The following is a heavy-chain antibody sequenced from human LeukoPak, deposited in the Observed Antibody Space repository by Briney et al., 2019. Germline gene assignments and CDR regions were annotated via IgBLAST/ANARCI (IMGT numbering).Heavy chain of an antibody. D-gene: IGHD2-21*02. Sequence: GGSLSLSCTASGFTFGDCAMSWFRQAPGRGLEWVAFIQYDGSNKYYADSVRGRFTISRDSSRNTVHLQMNSLRPEDSAVYYCAKITALSPGAFDYWGQGTLVTVSS. CDR3: AKITALSPGAFDY. CDR1: GFTFGDCA. CDR2: IQYDGSNK. J-gene: IGHJ4*02. V-gene: IGHV3-30*02.